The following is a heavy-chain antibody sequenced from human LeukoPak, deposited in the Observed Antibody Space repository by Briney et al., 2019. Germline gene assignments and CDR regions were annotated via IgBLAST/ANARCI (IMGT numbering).Heavy chain of an antibody. CDR3: ARDPVPNSKSSDLYFFQH. CDR1: GFTFSTYG. CDR2: IWSDGSNQ. J-gene: IGHJ4*02. V-gene: IGHV3-33*01. Sequence: GGSLRLSCTASGFTFSTYGMHWVRQAPGKGPEWVAVIWSDGSNQYYADSLQGRFTISRDNSKNTLYLQMNSLTVEDTAIYYCARDPVPNSKSSDLYFFQHWGQGTLVTVSS. D-gene: IGHD2/OR15-2a*01.